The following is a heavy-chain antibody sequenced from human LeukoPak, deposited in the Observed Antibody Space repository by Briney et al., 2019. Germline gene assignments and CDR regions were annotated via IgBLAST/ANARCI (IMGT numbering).Heavy chain of an antibody. CDR3: ARDQSIAAAGTNTFDI. CDR1: GGSISSYY. CDR2: IYYSGST. Sequence: SETLSLTCTVSGGSISSYYWSWIRQPPGKGLEWIGYIYYSGSTNYNPSLKSRVTISVDTSKNQFSLKLSSVTAADTAVYYCARDQSIAAAGTNTFDIWGQGTMVTVSS. J-gene: IGHJ3*02. D-gene: IGHD6-13*01. V-gene: IGHV4-59*01.